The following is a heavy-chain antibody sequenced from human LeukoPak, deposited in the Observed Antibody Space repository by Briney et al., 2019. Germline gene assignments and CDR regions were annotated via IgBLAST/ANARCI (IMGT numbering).Heavy chain of an antibody. CDR1: GFTFSSYG. CDR2: IWYDGSNK. D-gene: IGHD2-15*01. CDR3: AREIDCSGGSCHEY. J-gene: IGHJ4*02. V-gene: IGHV3-33*01. Sequence: PGGSLRLSCAASGFTFSSYGMHWVRQAPGKGLEWVAVIWYDGSNKYYADSVKGRFTISRDNSKNTLYLQMNSLRAEDTAVYYCAREIDCSGGSCHEYWGQGMLVTVSS.